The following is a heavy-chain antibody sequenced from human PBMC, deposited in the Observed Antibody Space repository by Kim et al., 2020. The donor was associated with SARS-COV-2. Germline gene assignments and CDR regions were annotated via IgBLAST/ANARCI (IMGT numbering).Heavy chain of an antibody. CDR2: FDPEDGET. V-gene: IGHV1-24*01. D-gene: IGHD2-15*01. Sequence: ASVKVSCKVSGYTLTELSMHWVRQAPGKGLEWMGGFDPEDGETIYAQKFQGRVTMTEDTSTDTAYMELSSLRSEDTAVYYCATDLRDTPLYYFDYWGQGTLVTVSS. CDR3: ATDLRDTPLYYFDY. CDR1: GYTLTELS. J-gene: IGHJ4*02.